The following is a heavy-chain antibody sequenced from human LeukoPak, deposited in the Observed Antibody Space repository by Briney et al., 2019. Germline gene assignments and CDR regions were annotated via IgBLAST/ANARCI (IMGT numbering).Heavy chain of an antibody. D-gene: IGHD2-15*01. Sequence: ASVKVSCKASGYTFTTYTMHWVRQAPGQRLEWMGWINAGNGNTKYSQKFQGRVTITRDTSASTAYMDLSSLRSEDTAVYYCARNPIVGCSGGSCKPYYYYGMDVWGQGTTVTVSS. J-gene: IGHJ6*02. CDR3: ARNPIVGCSGGSCKPYYYYGMDV. CDR1: GYTFTTYT. V-gene: IGHV1-3*01. CDR2: INAGNGNT.